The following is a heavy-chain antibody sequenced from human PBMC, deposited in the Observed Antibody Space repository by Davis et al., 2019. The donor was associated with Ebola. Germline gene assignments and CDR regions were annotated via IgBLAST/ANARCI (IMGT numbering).Heavy chain of an antibody. CDR1: GNSFSSHW. V-gene: IGHV5-51*01. D-gene: IGHD1-20*01. J-gene: IGHJ3*02. CDR2: IYTGDSDT. CDR3: ATLRRTITGMDDGFDI. Sequence: GESLKISCKDSGNSFSSHWIGWVRQMPGKGLDWMGIIYTGDSDTRYSPSFRGQVTISADKSIKTAFLQWISLKASDTAVYYCATLRRTITGMDDGFDIWGQGTMVTVSA.